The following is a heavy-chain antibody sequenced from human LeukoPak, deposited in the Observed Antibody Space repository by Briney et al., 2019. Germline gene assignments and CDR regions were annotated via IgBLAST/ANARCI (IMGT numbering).Heavy chain of an antibody. J-gene: IGHJ6*03. CDR2: IYTSGST. CDR1: GGSISSYY. D-gene: IGHD5-18*01. CDR3: ARGQPLVTTPYYYYMDV. V-gene: IGHV4-4*07. Sequence: SEALSLTCTVSGGSISSYYWTWIRQPAGKGLEWIGRIYTSGSTNYSPSLKSRVTMSVDTSKNQFSLNLSSVTAADTAVYYCARGQPLVTTPYYYYMDVWGKGTTVTVSS.